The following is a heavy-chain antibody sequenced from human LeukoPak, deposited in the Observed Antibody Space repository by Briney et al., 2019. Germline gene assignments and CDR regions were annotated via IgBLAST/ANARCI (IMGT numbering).Heavy chain of an antibody. V-gene: IGHV3-72*01. D-gene: IGHD5-24*01. Sequence: PGGSLRLSCAASGFTFRVHYMDWVRQPPGKGLEWVGRIRYQAYRYTSKYAASVRGRFTISRDDTQNSLYLQMNSLKTEDTAMYYCARGRRDDTNWHFDYWGQGSLVTVSS. CDR1: GFTFRVHY. CDR2: IRYQAYRYTS. CDR3: ARGRRDDTNWHFDY. J-gene: IGHJ4*02.